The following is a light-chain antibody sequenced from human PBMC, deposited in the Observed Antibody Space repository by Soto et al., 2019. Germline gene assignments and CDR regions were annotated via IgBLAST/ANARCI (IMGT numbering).Light chain of an antibody. CDR3: QQRSNWPPT. CDR1: QSVRSY. V-gene: IGKV3-11*01. Sequence: EIVSTQSPATLSLSPGERATLSCRASQSVRSYLAWYQQRPGQAPRLLISDASNRATGIPARFSGGGSGTDFTLTISSLEPEDFAVYYCQQRSNWPPTFGQGTKV. J-gene: IGKJ1*01. CDR2: DAS.